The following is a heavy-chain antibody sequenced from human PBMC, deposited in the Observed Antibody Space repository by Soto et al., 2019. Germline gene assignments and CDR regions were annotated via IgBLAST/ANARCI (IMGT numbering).Heavy chain of an antibody. CDR2: IYYSWST. CDR3: ARRIVATETFDC. CDR1: GGFISRYY. D-gene: IGHD5-12*01. J-gene: IGHJ4*02. Sequence: SETMSLSCSVAGGFISRYYCRWIRQPSGKGLEWIGYIYYSWSTNYNPSLNSRATISVDTSNNQFSLTVTSVTAADTAVYYGARRIVATETFDCWGQGTLVTVSS. V-gene: IGHV4-59*08.